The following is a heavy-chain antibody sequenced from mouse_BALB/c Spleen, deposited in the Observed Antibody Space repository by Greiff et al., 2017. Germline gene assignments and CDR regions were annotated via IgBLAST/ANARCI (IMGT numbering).Heavy chain of an antibody. CDR3: ARKGYGNLYYAMDY. V-gene: IGHV5-6-5*01. Sequence: DVHLVESGGGLVKPGGSLKLSCAASGFTFSSYAMSWVRQTPEKRLEWVASISSGGSTYYPDSVKGRFTISRDNARNILYLQMSSLRSEDTAMYYCARKGYGNLYYAMDYWGQGTSVTVSS. CDR1: GFTFSSYA. J-gene: IGHJ4*01. CDR2: ISSGGST. D-gene: IGHD2-1*01.